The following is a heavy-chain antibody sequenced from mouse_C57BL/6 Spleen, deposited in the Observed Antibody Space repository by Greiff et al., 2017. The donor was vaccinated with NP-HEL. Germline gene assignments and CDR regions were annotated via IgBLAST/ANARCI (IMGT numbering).Heavy chain of an antibody. V-gene: IGHV1-18*01. CDR2: INPNNGGT. Sequence: EVQLQQSGPELVKPGASVKIPCKASGYTFTDYNMDWVKQSHGKSLEWIGDINPNNGGTIYNQKFKGKATLTVDKSSSTAYMELRSLTSEDTAVYYCARGMRYYAGYAMDYWGQGTSVTVSS. D-gene: IGHD1-1*01. CDR3: ARGMRYYAGYAMDY. J-gene: IGHJ4*01. CDR1: GYTFTDYN.